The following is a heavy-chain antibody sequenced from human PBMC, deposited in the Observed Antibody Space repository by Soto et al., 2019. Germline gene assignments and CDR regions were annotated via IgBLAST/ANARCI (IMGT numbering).Heavy chain of an antibody. Sequence: SLRLSCAASGFTFSSYGMHWFRQAPGKGLEWVAVISYDGSNKYYADSVKSRFTISRDNSKNTLYLQMNSLRAEDTAVYYCAADRYKYSSSSPPLQQWGQGALVNVSS. CDR3: AADRYKYSSSSPPLQQ. D-gene: IGHD6-6*01. CDR2: ISYDGSNK. V-gene: IGHV3-30*03. CDR1: GFTFSSYG. J-gene: IGHJ1*01.